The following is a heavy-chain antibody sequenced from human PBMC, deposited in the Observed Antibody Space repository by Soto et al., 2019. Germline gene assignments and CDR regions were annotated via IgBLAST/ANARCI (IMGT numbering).Heavy chain of an antibody. CDR1: GASISSSY. D-gene: IGHD3-22*01. J-gene: IGHJ3*02. V-gene: IGHV4-59*01. CDR3: ARGYYDSRGQSNTFDI. Sequence: SETLSLTCTVSGASISSSYWSWIRQSPGKGLEWIGYVHYSGSTKYNPSLKSQVTISVDTSKNQFSLKLSSVTAADTAVYYCARGYYDSRGQSNTFDIWGQGTMVTVSS. CDR2: VHYSGST.